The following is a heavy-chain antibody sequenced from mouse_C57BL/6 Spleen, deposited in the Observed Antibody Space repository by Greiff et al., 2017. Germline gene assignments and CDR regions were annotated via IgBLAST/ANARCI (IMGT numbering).Heavy chain of an antibody. CDR2: ISTGSGGT. D-gene: IGHD3-2*02. J-gene: IGHJ3*01. CDR1: GYAFTNYL. Sequence: VQLQQSGAELVRPGHSVKVSCKASGYAFTNYLIEWVQQRPGKGLEWIGVISTGSGGTKYKEKLTGQATLSADKSSSTAYMQLSILISEDSAVYFWARGAAQGSWFAYWGQGTLVTVSA. V-gene: IGHV1-54*01. CDR3: ARGAAQGSWFAY.